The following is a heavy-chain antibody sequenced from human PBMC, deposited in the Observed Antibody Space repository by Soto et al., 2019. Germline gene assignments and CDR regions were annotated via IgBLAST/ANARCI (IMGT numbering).Heavy chain of an antibody. D-gene: IGHD2-2*03. J-gene: IGHJ4*02. CDR3: ARGPGYCSSTSCHFDY. CDR1: GGSFSGYY. Sequence: QVQLQQWGAGLLKPSETLSLTCAVYGGSFSGYYWSWIRQPPGKGLEWIGEINHSGSTNYNPSLKRRVTISVDTSKNQFSLKLSSVTAADTAVYYCARGPGYCSSTSCHFDYWGQGTLVTVSS. V-gene: IGHV4-34*01. CDR2: INHSGST.